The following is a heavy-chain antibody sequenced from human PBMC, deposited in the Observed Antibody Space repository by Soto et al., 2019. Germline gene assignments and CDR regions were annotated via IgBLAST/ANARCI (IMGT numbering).Heavy chain of an antibody. V-gene: IGHV4-39*01. D-gene: IGHD3-9*01. J-gene: IGHJ4*02. Sequence: QLQLQESGPGLVKPSEALSLTCSVSGGSISSSSYYWGWIRQPPGKGLEWIGSIYYSGSTYYNPSLNTRVTISIDKSKNLFSLKLSSLTAAYTAVYYCARLEGLATISYYFDFWGQGTLVTVSS. CDR3: ARLEGLATISYYFDF. CDR2: IYYSGST. CDR1: GGSISSSSYY.